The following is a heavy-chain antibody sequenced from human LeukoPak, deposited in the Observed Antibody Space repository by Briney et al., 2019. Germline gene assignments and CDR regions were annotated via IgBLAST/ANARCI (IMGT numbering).Heavy chain of an antibody. D-gene: IGHD3-16*01. J-gene: IGHJ4*02. Sequence: PSETLSLTCTVSGGSISSNYWSWIRQPPGKGLEWIGFVPSGGSTNYTPSLKSRVTISVDTSKNQFSLKLSSVTAADTAVYYCARDVTPATVWGQGTLVTVS. V-gene: IGHV4-59*01. CDR3: ARDVTPATV. CDR2: VPSGGST. CDR1: GGSISSNY.